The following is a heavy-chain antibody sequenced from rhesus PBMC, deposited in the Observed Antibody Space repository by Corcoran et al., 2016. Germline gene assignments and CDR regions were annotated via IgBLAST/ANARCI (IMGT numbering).Heavy chain of an antibody. J-gene: IGHJ4*01. CDR1: GYSISSGYD. Sequence: QVQLQESGPGVVKPSETLSLTCAVSGYSISSGYDWSWIRQPPGKGLVWIWYIYGSSGSTNYNPSLKNRVTISKDTSKNQFSLKLSSVAAADTAVYYGARGSSGSWNVLDYWGQGVLVTVSS. D-gene: IGHD6-25*01. CDR3: ARGSSGSWNVLDY. CDR2: IYGSSGST. V-gene: IGHV4-76*01.